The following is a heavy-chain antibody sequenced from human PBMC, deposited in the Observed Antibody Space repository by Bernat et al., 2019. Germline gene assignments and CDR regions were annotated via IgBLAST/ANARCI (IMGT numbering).Heavy chain of an antibody. Sequence: VQLVESGGGLVKPGGSLRLSCAASGFTFSSYAMHWVRQAPGKGLEWVAVISYDGSNKYYADSVKGRFTISRDNSKNTLYLQMNSLRAEDTAVYYCARDRSGYPSDYWGQGTLVTVSS. CDR1: GFTFSSYA. CDR3: ARDRSGYPSDY. V-gene: IGHV3-30-3*01. J-gene: IGHJ4*02. D-gene: IGHD3-22*01. CDR2: ISYDGSNK.